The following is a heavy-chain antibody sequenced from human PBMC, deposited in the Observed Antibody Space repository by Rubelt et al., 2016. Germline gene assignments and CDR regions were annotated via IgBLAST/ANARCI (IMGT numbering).Heavy chain of an antibody. CDR1: GGSISSSSYY. J-gene: IGHJ4*02. V-gene: IGHV4-39*01. D-gene: IGHD2-2*01. Sequence: QLQLQESGPGLVKPSETLSLTCTVSGGSISSSSYYWGWIRQPPGKGLEWIGSIYYSGSTYYNPSLYSRVTISVDKSKTQFSRKLSAVTAADTAVYYCAALEGASWYQLPFDYWGQGTLVTVSS. CDR3: AALEGASWYQLPFDY. CDR2: IYYSGST.